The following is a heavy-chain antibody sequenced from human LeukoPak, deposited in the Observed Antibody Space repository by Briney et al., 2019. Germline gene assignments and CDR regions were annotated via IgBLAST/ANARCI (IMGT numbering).Heavy chain of an antibody. Sequence: PGGSLRLSCSASGFTFSRYAMHWVRQAPRKGLECVSTISSHGGSTYYADSVKGRFTISRDNSKNTLYLQMSSLRPEDTAVYYCMKDLWEPYDYWGQGTLVTVSS. J-gene: IGHJ4*02. CDR2: ISSHGGST. V-gene: IGHV3-64D*09. CDR1: GFTFSRYA. D-gene: IGHD1-26*01. CDR3: MKDLWEPYDY.